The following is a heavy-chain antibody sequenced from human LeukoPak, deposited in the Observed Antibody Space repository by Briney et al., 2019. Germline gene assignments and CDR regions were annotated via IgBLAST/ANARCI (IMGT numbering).Heavy chain of an antibody. CDR2: INPNSGGT. CDR1: GYTFTGYY. V-gene: IGHV1-2*02. J-gene: IGHJ6*03. D-gene: IGHD3-3*01. CDR3: ARGRTIFGVVQFRMGYYYYMDV. Sequence: GASVKVSCKASGYTFTGYYMHWVRQAPGQGLEWVGWINPNSGGTNYAQKFQGRVTMTRDTSISTAYMELSRLRSEDTAVYYCARGRTIFGVVQFRMGYYYYMDVWGKGTTVTVSS.